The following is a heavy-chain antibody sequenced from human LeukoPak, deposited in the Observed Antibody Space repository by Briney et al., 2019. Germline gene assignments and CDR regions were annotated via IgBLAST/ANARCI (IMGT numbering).Heavy chain of an antibody. Sequence: GGSLRLSCAASGFTFSSYSMNWVRQAPGKGLEWVSSISSSSTYIYYADSVRGRFTISRDNAKNSLYLQMNSLRGEDTAVYYCARESFSGWYDDDWGKGTLVTVSS. CDR2: ISSSSTYI. D-gene: IGHD6-19*01. CDR1: GFTFSSYS. CDR3: ARESFSGWYDDD. J-gene: IGHJ4*02. V-gene: IGHV3-21*01.